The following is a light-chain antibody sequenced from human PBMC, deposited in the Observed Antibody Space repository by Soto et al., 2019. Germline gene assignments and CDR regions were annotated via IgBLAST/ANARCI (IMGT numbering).Light chain of an antibody. Sequence: QSVLTQPASVSGSPGQSITISCTGTSSDVGGYNYVSWYQLHPGKAPKLMVYEVSNRPSGVSNRLSGSKSGNTASLTISGLQAEDEADYYCSSYTSSTAYVFGTGTKVTV. J-gene: IGLJ1*01. CDR2: EVS. CDR1: SSDVGGYNY. CDR3: SSYTSSTAYV. V-gene: IGLV2-14*01.